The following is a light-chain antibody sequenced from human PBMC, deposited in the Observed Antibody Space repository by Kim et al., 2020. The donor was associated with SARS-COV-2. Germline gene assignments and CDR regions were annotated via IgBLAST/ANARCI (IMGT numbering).Light chain of an antibody. CDR1: QSVSSY. CDR2: DAS. V-gene: IGKV3-11*01. CDR3: QQHDGV. Sequence: EIVLTQSPATLSLSPGERATLSCRASQSVSSYLAWYQQKPGQAPRLLIYDASNRATGIPARFSGSGSGTDFTLTISSLEPEDFAVYYCQQHDGVFGPGAKVDIK. J-gene: IGKJ3*01.